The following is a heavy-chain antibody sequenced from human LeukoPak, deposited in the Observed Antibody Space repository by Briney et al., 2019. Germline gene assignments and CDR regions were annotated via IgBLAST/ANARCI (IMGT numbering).Heavy chain of an antibody. V-gene: IGHV5-51*01. D-gene: IGHD3-3*01. CDR3: ARHYDFWSGYSHLDY. CDR1: GYRFLSYW. Sequence: GESLKISCKGSGYRFLSYWIGWVRQMPGEGLEWLGVIYPGDSDTRYSPSFQGQVTISVDKSISTAYLQWSSLKASDTAMYYCARHYDFWSGYSHLDYWGQGTLVTVSS. CDR2: IYPGDSDT. J-gene: IGHJ4*02.